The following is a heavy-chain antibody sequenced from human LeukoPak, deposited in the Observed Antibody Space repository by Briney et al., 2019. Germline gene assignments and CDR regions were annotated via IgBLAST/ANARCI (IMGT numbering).Heavy chain of an antibody. CDR3: ARVLGQNYYSMDV. V-gene: IGHV1-2*02. J-gene: IGHJ6*03. CDR2: INPNRGGT. Sequence: GASVKVSCKASGYTFTGYYMHWVRQAPGQGLELMGWINPNRGGTNYAQKFQGRVTMTRDTSISPAYMALSRLRSDDTAVYYCARVLGQNYYSMDVWGKGTTVTVSS. CDR1: GYTFTGYY.